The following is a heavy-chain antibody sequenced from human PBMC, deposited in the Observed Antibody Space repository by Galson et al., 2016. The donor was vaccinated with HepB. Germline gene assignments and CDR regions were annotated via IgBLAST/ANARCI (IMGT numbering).Heavy chain of an antibody. CDR2: IYHSGST. CDR3: ARERGGENYYYGMDV. D-gene: IGHD3-16*01. V-gene: IGHV4-31*02. J-gene: IGHJ6*04. Sequence: GLEWIGYIYHSGSTHYNPSLKSRVTISVDTAKNQFSLKMSSMTAADTAVYFCARERGGENYYYGMDVWGKGTTVTVSS.